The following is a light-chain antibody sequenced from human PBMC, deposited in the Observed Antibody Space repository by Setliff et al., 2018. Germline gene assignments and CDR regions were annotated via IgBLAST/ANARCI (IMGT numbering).Light chain of an antibody. V-gene: IGLV2-14*01. CDR1: SSDVGAFKY. Sequence: QSVLTQPPSVSGAPGQRVTISCTGTSSDVGAFKYVSWYQQHPGKAPKLMIYEVNNRPSGVSNRFSGSKSGNTASLTISGLQGEDEADYYCYSYTITSTLLFGTGTKVTVL. CDR2: EVN. J-gene: IGLJ1*01. CDR3: YSYTITSTLL.